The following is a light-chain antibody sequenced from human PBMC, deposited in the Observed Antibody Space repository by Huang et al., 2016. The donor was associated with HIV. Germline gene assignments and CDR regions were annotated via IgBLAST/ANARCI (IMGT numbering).Light chain of an antibody. Sequence: DIQMTQYPSSLSASVGDRVTITCRASQDIKNYLAWYQQKAGQVPKLLIYAASSLQSGVPSRFSGRGSGTDFNLSIISLQPEDVAIYYCQRYDSVPRTFGQGTKVDIK. V-gene: IGKV1-27*01. J-gene: IGKJ1*01. CDR1: QDIKNY. CDR3: QRYDSVPRT. CDR2: AAS.